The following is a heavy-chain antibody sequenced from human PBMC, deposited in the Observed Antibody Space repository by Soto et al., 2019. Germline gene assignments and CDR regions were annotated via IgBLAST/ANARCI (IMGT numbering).Heavy chain of an antibody. V-gene: IGHV3-23*01. Sequence: EVQLLESGGALVQPGGSLRLSCEASGFTYVKYAMSWVRQAPGKGLEWVSGISGDADRTFYADSVKGRFTISRDNSENTVYLQMNSLRVEDTAVYYCVKDTVVVINGGDFDYWGQGTLVTVSS. CDR2: ISGDADRT. D-gene: IGHD3-22*01. CDR3: VKDTVVVINGGDFDY. J-gene: IGHJ4*02. CDR1: GFTYVKYA.